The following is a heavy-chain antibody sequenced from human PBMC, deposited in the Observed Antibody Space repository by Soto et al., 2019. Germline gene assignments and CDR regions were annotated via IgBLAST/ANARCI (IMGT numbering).Heavy chain of an antibody. CDR1: GGTFSSYA. CDR2: IIPIFGTA. J-gene: IGHJ4*02. V-gene: IGHV1-69*06. D-gene: IGHD3-22*01. CDR3: ARAGHYYDSSGYYWGFDY. Sequence: ASVKVSCKASGGTFSSYAISWVRQAPGQGLEWMGGIIPIFGTANYAQKFQGRVTITADKSTSTAYMELSSLRSEDTAVYYCARAGHYYDSSGYYWGFDYWGQGTLVTVSS.